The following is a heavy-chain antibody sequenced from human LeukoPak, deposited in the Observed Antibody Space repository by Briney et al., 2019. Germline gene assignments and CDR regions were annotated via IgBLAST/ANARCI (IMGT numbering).Heavy chain of an antibody. CDR2: ISSSGGII. CDR1: GFAFSDYD. CDR3: ARTMREFDY. J-gene: IGHJ4*02. D-gene: IGHD3-3*01. V-gene: IGHV3-48*03. Sequence: GGSLRLSCASSGFAFSDYDMNWGRQAPGKGLEWVSYISSSGGIIYYADSVKGRFTISRDNAKRSLFLQMNSLKVEDTAVYYCARTMREFDYWGQGTLVTVSS.